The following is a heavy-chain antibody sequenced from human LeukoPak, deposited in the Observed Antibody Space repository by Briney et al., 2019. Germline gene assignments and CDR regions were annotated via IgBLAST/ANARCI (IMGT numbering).Heavy chain of an antibody. V-gene: IGHV3-64*01. CDR1: GFVFSNYD. D-gene: IGHD5-18*01. Sequence: GSLRLSCAASGFVFSNYDMHWVRQAPGKGLEYVSHISTNGGSTYYAISVKGRFTISRDNSKNTLYLQMGSLRAEDMAVYYCARGRGYIYGYDYWGQGTLVTVSS. CDR3: ARGRGYIYGYDY. CDR2: ISTNGGST. J-gene: IGHJ4*02.